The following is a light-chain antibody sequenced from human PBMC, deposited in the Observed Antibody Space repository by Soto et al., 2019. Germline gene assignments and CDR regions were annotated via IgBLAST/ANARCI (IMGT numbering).Light chain of an antibody. Sequence: EIIFTQSPSTLALSPGERATLSCRASQSVSSNYLAWYQQKPGQAPRLLIYGASTRATGLPARFSGSGSGTDFTLTISSLQSEDFAVYYCQQYNTWPPITFGQGTRLEI. V-gene: IGKV3-15*01. J-gene: IGKJ5*01. CDR3: QQYNTWPPIT. CDR1: QSVSSN. CDR2: GAS.